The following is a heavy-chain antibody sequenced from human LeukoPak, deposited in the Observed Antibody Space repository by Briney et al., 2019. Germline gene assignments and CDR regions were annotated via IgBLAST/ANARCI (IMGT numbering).Heavy chain of an antibody. CDR2: IYYSGST. V-gene: IGHV4-61*01. CDR1: GYSISSGYY. CDR3: ARTVSTYMDV. J-gene: IGHJ6*03. Sequence: SETLSFTCTVSGYSISSGYYWGWIRQPPGKGLEWIGYIYYSGSTNYNPSLKSRVTISVDTSKNQFSLKLSSVTAADTAVYYCARTVSTYMDVWGKGTTVTVSS. D-gene: IGHD1-1*01.